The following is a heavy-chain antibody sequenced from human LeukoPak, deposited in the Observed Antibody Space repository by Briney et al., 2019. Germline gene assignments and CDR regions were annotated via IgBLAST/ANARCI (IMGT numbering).Heavy chain of an antibody. CDR1: GGSISSYY. CDR3: ARARAGAARRPWYFAL. V-gene: IGHV4-59*01. Sequence: SETLSLTCTVSGGSISSYYWSWIRQPPGKGLEWIGYIYDSGSTNYNPSLKSRVTISVDTSKNQFSLKLSSVTAADTAVYYCARARAGAARRPWYFALWGRGTLVTVSS. D-gene: IGHD6-6*01. CDR2: IYDSGST. J-gene: IGHJ2*01.